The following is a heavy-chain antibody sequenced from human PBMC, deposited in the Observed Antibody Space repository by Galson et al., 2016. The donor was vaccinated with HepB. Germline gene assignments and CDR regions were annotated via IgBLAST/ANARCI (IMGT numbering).Heavy chain of an antibody. J-gene: IGHJ6*03. CDR2: VSGSGGST. V-gene: IGHV3-23*01. Sequence: SLRLSCAASRFTFSNYAMTWVRQAPGKGLEWVSAVSGSGGSTYYADSVKGRFTISRDNSKNTLYLQMNSLRAEDTAVYYCAKGIPAAHHSLGYYFYMDVWGKGTTVTVSS. CDR3: AKGIPAAHHSLGYYFYMDV. CDR1: RFTFSNYA. D-gene: IGHD2-2*01.